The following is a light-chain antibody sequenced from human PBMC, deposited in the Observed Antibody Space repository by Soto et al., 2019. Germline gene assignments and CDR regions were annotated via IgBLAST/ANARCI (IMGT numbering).Light chain of an antibody. CDR1: QGIGST. Sequence: EIVMTQSPATLSVSPGEGATPACRASQGIGSTLAWYQQKPGQTPRLLIYGASTRATGVPARFSGSASGTEFTLTITSQQSEDFAVYYCQHYANWPLTFGGGTKVDSK. CDR3: QHYANWPLT. J-gene: IGKJ4*01. V-gene: IGKV3-15*01. CDR2: GAS.